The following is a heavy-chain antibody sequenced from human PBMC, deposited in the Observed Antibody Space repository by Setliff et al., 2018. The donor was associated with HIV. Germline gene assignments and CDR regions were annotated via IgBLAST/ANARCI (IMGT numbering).Heavy chain of an antibody. V-gene: IGHV1-18*01. CDR2: IGTYNGDT. CDR1: GYTFTSSG. CDR3: AREGLWFGDRGYYMDV. D-gene: IGHD3-10*01. J-gene: IGHJ6*03. Sequence: ASVKVSCKASGYTFTSSGITWARQAPGQGLEWMGWIGTYNGDTNYAQKFQDRVTMTTDTSTSTAYMELRSLISDDTAVYYCAREGLWFGDRGYYMDVWGTGTAVTVS.